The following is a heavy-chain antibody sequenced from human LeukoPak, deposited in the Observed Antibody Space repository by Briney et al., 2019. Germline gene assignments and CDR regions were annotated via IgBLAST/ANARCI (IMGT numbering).Heavy chain of an antibody. CDR2: IKQDGSEK. Sequence: GGSLRLSCAASGFTFSSYWMSWVRQAPGKGPEWVANIKQDGSEKYYVDSVKGRFTISRDNAKNSLYLQMNSLRAEDTAVYYCARKRGYSSYNWFDPWGQGTLVTVSS. CDR1: GFTFSSYW. J-gene: IGHJ5*02. V-gene: IGHV3-7*01. D-gene: IGHD5-18*01. CDR3: ARKRGYSSYNWFDP.